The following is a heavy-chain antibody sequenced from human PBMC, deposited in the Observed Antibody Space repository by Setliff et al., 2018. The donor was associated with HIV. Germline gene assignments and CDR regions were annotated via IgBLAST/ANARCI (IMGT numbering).Heavy chain of an antibody. Sequence: PGESLKISCKGSGYSFTSYWIGWVRQMPGKGLEWMGIIYPGDSDTRYSPSFQGQVTISADTSKNQFSLKLTSVTAADTAMYYCASRIYYYDESRVLREEGFVPWGQGTLVTVSS. CDR1: GYSFTSYW. J-gene: IGHJ5*02. CDR2: IYPGDSDT. CDR3: ASRIYYYDESRVLREEGFVP. D-gene: IGHD3-22*01. V-gene: IGHV5-51*01.